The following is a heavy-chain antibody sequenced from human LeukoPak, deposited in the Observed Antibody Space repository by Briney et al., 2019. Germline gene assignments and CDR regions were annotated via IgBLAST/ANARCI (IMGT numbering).Heavy chain of an antibody. D-gene: IGHD6-13*01. CDR1: GGSISSSSYY. CDR3: ARSGQQQLGV. J-gene: IGHJ4*02. V-gene: IGHV4-39*07. CDR2: INHSGST. Sequence: SETLSLTCTVSGGSISSSSYYWSWIRQPPGKGLEWIGEINHSGSTNYNPSLKSRVTISVDTSKNQFSLKLSSVTAADTAVYYCARSGQQQLGVWGQGTLVTVSS.